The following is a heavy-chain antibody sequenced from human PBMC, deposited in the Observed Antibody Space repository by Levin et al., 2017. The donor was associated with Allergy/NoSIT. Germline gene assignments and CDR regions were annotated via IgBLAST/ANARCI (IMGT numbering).Heavy chain of an antibody. CDR2: ISYDGSNK. J-gene: IGHJ4*02. D-gene: IGHD3-3*01. V-gene: IGHV3-30*04. CDR3: ARDLRFLEWLPRGFDY. CDR1: GFTFSSYA. Sequence: PGGSLRLSCAASGFTFSSYAMHWVRQAPGKGLEWVAVISYDGSNKYYADSVKGRFTISRDNSKNTLYLQMNSLRAEDTAVYYCARDLRFLEWLPRGFDYWGQGTLVTVSS.